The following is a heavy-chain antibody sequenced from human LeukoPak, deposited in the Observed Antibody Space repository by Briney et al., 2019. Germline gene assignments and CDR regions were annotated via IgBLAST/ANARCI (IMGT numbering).Heavy chain of an antibody. CDR3: ARRLVTAGITDFFDS. Sequence: GGSLRLSCTASGFTFSDYSMSWVHQAPGAGLEWVSAISPAGDSTTDADSVKGRFTISRDNSKSTLYLQMNGLTAEDTALYYCARRLVTAGITDFFDSWGQGTLVSVSS. D-gene: IGHD3-3*01. CDR2: ISPAGDST. V-gene: IGHV3-23*01. J-gene: IGHJ4*02. CDR1: GFTFSDYS.